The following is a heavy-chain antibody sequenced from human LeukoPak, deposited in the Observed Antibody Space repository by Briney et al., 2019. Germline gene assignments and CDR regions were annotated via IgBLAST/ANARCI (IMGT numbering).Heavy chain of an antibody. CDR2: IYHSGST. Sequence: SETLSLTCTVSGGSISSYYWSWIRQPPGKGLEWIGSIYHSGSTYYNPSLKSRVTISVDTSKNQFSLKLSSVTAADTAVYYCASGDYGYYFDYWGQGTLVTVSS. D-gene: IGHD4-17*01. CDR3: ASGDYGYYFDY. V-gene: IGHV4-59*08. CDR1: GGSISSYY. J-gene: IGHJ4*02.